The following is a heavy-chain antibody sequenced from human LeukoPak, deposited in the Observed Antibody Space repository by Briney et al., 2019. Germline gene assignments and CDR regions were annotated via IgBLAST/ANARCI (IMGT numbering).Heavy chain of an antibody. CDR1: GFTFSSYE. CDR3: ARDGNTGRGWYWAY. Sequence: GGSLRLSCAASGFTFSSYEMNWVRQAPGKGLEWVSYISSSGSTILYADSVKGRFTLSRDNAKNSLYLQMNSLRAEDTAVYYCARDGNTGRGWYWAYWGQGTLVTVSS. J-gene: IGHJ4*02. V-gene: IGHV3-48*03. CDR2: ISSSGSTI. D-gene: IGHD6-19*01.